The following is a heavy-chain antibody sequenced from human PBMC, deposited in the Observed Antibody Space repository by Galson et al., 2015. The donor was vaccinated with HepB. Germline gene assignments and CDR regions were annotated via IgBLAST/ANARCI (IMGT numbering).Heavy chain of an antibody. CDR2: IKQDGSEK. D-gene: IGHD3-22*01. CDR1: GFTFSSYW. V-gene: IGHV3-7*01. J-gene: IGHJ4*02. Sequence: SLRLSCAASGFTFSSYWMSWVRQAPGKGLEWVANIKQDGSEKYYVDSVKGRFTISRDNAKNSLYLQMNSLRAEDTAVYYCAREPDYYDSSGCIDYWGQGTLVTVSS. CDR3: AREPDYYDSSGCIDY.